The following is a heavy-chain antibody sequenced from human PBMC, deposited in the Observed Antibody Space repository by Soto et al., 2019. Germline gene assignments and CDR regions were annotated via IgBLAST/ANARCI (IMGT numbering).Heavy chain of an antibody. V-gene: IGHV4-39*01. D-gene: IGHD5-12*01. CDR2: IIYSGDI. Sequence: QLQLQLSGPGLVKPSETLSLTCNVSGASISSYNYWGWFRQPPGKGLEWIWSIIYSGDIMYNPSLQSRCTLFVDTSKNQFSLKLSSVTAADTAVYYCVRHAQWIIRAYWGQGSLVTVSS. J-gene: IGHJ4*02. CDR1: GASISSYNY. CDR3: VRHAQWIIRAY.